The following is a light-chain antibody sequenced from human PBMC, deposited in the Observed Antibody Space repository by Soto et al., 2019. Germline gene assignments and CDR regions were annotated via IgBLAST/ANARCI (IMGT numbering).Light chain of an antibody. CDR1: QSVSSN. Sequence: EIVMTQSPATLSVSTGERATLSCRASQSVSSNLAWYQQKPGQAPRLLIYGASTRATGIPARFSGSGSGTEFTLTISRLEPEDFAVYYCHHYGSSPLTFGQGTRLEI. V-gene: IGKV3-15*01. CDR3: HHYGSSPLT. CDR2: GAS. J-gene: IGKJ5*01.